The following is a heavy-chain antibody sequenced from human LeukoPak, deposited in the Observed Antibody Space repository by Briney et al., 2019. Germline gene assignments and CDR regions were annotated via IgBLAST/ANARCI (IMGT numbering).Heavy chain of an antibody. CDR1: GYTFTSYD. D-gene: IGHD3-9*01. J-gene: IGHJ5*02. V-gene: IGHV1-8*01. CDR3: ARGSYYDILTGYYSPSYNWFDP. CDR2: INPNSGNT. Sequence: GASVKVSCKASGYTFTSYDINWVRQATGQGLEWMGWINPNSGNTGYAQKFQGRVTMTRNTSISTAYMELSSLRSEDTAVYYCARGSYYDILTGYYSPSYNWFDPWGQGTLVTVSS.